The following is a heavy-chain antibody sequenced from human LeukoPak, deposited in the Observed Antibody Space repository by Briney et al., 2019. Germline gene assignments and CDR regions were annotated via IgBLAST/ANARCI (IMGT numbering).Heavy chain of an antibody. J-gene: IGHJ4*02. CDR2: IDPDTGDT. D-gene: IGHD3-22*01. V-gene: IGHV1-2*02. Sequence: ASVKLSCKPSGYTFIDHYLHWVRHAPGQGLEPLGLIDPDTGDTTYPKNFQSRVTITRETSSSTAYIELTRLRSDDAAVYYCARAGHNSNSGGYDFWGLGTLVTVSS. CDR3: ARAGHNSNSGGYDF. CDR1: GYTFIDHY.